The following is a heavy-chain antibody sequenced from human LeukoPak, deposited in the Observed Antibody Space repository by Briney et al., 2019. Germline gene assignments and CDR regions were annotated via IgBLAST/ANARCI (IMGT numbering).Heavy chain of an antibody. CDR1: GFTFSSYE. J-gene: IGHJ4*02. CDR3: ARESIAVAGAPFDY. CDR2: ISSGSTI. V-gene: IGHV3-48*03. D-gene: IGHD6-19*01. Sequence: GGSLRLSCAASGFTFSSYEMNWVRQAPGKGLEWVSYISSGSTIYDADAVKGRFTISRDNAKNSLYLQMNSLRAEDTAVYYCARESIAVAGAPFDYWGQGTLVTVSS.